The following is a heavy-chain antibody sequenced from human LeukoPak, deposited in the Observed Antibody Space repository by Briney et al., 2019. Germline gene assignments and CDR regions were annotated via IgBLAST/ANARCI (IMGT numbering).Heavy chain of an antibody. V-gene: IGHV4-4*07. CDR3: ARGGKATVVTM. J-gene: IGHJ4*02. CDR1: GGSINSYY. CDR2: IYSSGST. D-gene: IGHD4-23*01. Sequence: SETLSLTCTVSGGSINSYYWSWIRQPAGKGLEWIGRIYSSGSTNYNPSLKSRVSMSVDTSKNQFSLKLTSVTAADTAVYYCARGGKATVVTMWGQGILVTVSP.